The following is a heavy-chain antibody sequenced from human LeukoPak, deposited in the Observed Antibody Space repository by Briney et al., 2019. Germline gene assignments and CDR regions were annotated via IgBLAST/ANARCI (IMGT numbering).Heavy chain of an antibody. CDR3: ARDPGSYYYDSSGSPNVG. CDR2: IYSGGST. Sequence: GGSPRLSCAASGFTVSSNYMSWVRQAPGKGLEWVSVIYSGGSTYYADSVKGRFTISRDNSKNTLYLQMNSLRAEDTAVYYCARDPGSYYYDSSGSPNVGWGQGTLVTVSS. J-gene: IGHJ4*02. V-gene: IGHV3-66*01. D-gene: IGHD3-22*01. CDR1: GFTVSSNY.